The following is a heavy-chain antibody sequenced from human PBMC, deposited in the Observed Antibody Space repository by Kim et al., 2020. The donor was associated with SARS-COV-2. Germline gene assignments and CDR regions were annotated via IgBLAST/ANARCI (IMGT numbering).Heavy chain of an antibody. D-gene: IGHD3-10*01. CDR3: ARDEEFVNYGMDV. J-gene: IGHJ6*02. Sequence: SETLSLTCTVSGGSISSSSYYWGWIRQPPGKGLEWIGSIYYSGSTYYNPSLKSRVTISVDTSKNQFSLKLSSVTAADTAVYYCARDEEFVNYGMDVWGQGTPVTVSS. CDR1: GGSISSSSYY. V-gene: IGHV4-39*02. CDR2: IYYSGST.